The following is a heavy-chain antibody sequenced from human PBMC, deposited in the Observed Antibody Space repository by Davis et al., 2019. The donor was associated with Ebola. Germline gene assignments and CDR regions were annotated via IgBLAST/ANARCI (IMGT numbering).Heavy chain of an antibody. Sequence: GESLKISCKASGYNFANYWIAWVRQMPGRGLEWMGIIYPGDSDTRYSPSFQGQVTISADKSIITAYLQWSSLKASDTAMYYCAKQESLYGSSDYWGQGTLVTVSS. CDR1: GYNFANYW. CDR3: AKQESLYGSSDY. J-gene: IGHJ4*02. D-gene: IGHD3-22*01. CDR2: IYPGDSDT. V-gene: IGHV5-51*01.